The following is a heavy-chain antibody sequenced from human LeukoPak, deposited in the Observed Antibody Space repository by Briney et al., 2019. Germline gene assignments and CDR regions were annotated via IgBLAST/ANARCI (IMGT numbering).Heavy chain of an antibody. Sequence: SETLSLTCAVYGGSFSDYYWSWIRQPPGKGLEWIGEINYSGITNYNPSLKSRVTTSVDTSKNEFSLKLSSVTAADTAVYYCARYPAGTPWGQGTLVTVSS. V-gene: IGHV4-34*01. CDR1: GGSFSDYY. CDR2: INYSGIT. CDR3: ARYPAGTP. J-gene: IGHJ5*02.